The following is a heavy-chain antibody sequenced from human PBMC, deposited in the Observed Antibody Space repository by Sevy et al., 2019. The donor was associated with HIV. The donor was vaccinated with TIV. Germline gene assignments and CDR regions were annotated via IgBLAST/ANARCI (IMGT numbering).Heavy chain of an antibody. V-gene: IGHV4-31*03. CDR2: IYYSGST. CDR1: GGSISSGGYY. J-gene: IGHJ4*02. D-gene: IGHD4-17*01. CDR3: ARGGTTVTTGFDFCDY. Sequence: SETLSLTCTVSGGSISSGGYYWSWIRQHPGKGLEWIGYIYYSGSTYYNPSHKSRVTISVDTSKNQFSLKLSSVTAADTAVYYCARGGTTVTTGFDFCDYWGQGTLVTVSS.